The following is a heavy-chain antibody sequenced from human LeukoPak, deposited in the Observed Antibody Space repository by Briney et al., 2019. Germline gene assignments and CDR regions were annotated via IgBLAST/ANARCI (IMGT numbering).Heavy chain of an antibody. J-gene: IGHJ6*02. D-gene: IGHD2-2*01. Sequence: ASVKASCKASGYTFTGYYMHWVRQAPGQGLEWMGWINPNSGGTNYAQKFQGRVTMTRDTSISTAYMELSRLRSDDTAVYYCARDLSFIVVVPAAYYGMDVWGQGTTVTVSS. CDR2: INPNSGGT. V-gene: IGHV1-2*02. CDR1: GYTFTGYY. CDR3: ARDLSFIVVVPAAYYGMDV.